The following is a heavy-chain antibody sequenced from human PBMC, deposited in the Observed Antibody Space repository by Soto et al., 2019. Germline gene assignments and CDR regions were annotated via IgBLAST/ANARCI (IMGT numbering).Heavy chain of an antibody. V-gene: IGHV4-59*01. Sequence: QVQLLASGPGLVKPSETLSLTCTVSGNSISDYYWSWIRQPPGKGLEWIGYIFHNGNTNHNPSLKRRVTMSVDTSKNQFSLRLSSVTAADTALYYCARDVGGTVTLEAAFDFGGQGTMVTVS. CDR2: IFHNGNT. CDR1: GNSISDYY. J-gene: IGHJ3*01. D-gene: IGHD4-17*01. CDR3: ARDVGGTVTLEAAFDF.